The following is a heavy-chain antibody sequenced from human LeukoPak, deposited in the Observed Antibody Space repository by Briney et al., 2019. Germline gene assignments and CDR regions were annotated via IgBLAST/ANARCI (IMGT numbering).Heavy chain of an antibody. CDR3: ARSGDYDSSGYYWENYYYYYMDV. D-gene: IGHD3-22*01. CDR2: IYHSGST. V-gene: IGHV4-38-2*02. J-gene: IGHJ6*03. CDR1: GYSISSGYY. Sequence: SETLSPTCTVSGYSISSGYYWGWIRQPPGKGLEWIGSIYHSGSTYYNPSLKSRVTISVDTSKNQFSLKLSSVTAADTAVYYCARSGDYDSSGYYWENYYYYYMDVWGKGTTVTVSS.